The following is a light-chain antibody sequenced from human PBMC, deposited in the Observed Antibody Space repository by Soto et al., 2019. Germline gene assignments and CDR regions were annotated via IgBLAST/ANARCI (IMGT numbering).Light chain of an antibody. CDR1: QSIASS. CDR2: GAS. Sequence: DIQMTQSPSSLSASMGDRVAITCRASQSIASSLTWYQQKPGTAPKLLIYGASNLQGGVPSRFSGSGSGRDFTLTISSLQPEDFATYYCQQSYVLPLTFGGGTKVDIK. V-gene: IGKV1-39*01. CDR3: QQSYVLPLT. J-gene: IGKJ4*01.